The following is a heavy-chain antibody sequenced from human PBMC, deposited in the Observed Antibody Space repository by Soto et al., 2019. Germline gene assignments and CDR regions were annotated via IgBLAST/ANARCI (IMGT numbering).Heavy chain of an antibody. CDR2: IWYDGSNK. J-gene: IGHJ6*02. D-gene: IGHD2-15*01. CDR3: ARLVAATRYYYYGMDV. V-gene: IGHV3-33*01. Sequence: GGSLRLSCAASGFTFSSYGMHWVRQAPGKGLEWVAVIWYDGSNKYYADSVKGRFTISRDNSKNTLYLQMNSLRAEDTAVYYCARLVAATRYYYYGMDVWGQGTTVTVSS. CDR1: GFTFSSYG.